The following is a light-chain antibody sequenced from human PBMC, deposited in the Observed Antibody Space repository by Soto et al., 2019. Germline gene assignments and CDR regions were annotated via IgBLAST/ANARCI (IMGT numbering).Light chain of an antibody. CDR1: QSVSSY. Sequence: EIVLTLSPATLSLSPGERATLSCRASQSVSSYLAWYQQKPGQAPRLLIYDASNRATGIPARFSGSGSGTDFTLTISSLEPEDFAVYYCQQRSNWPRSTFGQGTRLEIK. J-gene: IGKJ5*01. V-gene: IGKV3-11*01. CDR3: QQRSNWPRST. CDR2: DAS.